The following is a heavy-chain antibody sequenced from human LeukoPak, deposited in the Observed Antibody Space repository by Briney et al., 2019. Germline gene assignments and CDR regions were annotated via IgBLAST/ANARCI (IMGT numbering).Heavy chain of an antibody. Sequence: GGSLRLSCAASGFTFSNAWMSWVRQAPGKGLEWVGRIKSKTDGGTTDYAAPVKGRFTISRDDSKNTLYLQMNSLKTEDTAVYYCTTDYGDYGGLMAFDIWGQGTMVTVSS. J-gene: IGHJ3*02. CDR2: IKSKTDGGTT. CDR3: TTDYGDYGGLMAFDI. CDR1: GFTFSNAW. D-gene: IGHD4-17*01. V-gene: IGHV3-15*01.